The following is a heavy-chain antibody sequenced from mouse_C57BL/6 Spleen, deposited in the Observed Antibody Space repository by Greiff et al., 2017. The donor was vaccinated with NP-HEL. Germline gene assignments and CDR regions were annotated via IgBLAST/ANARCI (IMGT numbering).Heavy chain of an antibody. Sequence: VQLQQSGPELVKPGASVKISCKASGYSFTGYYMNWVKQSPEKSLEWIGEINPSTGGTTYNQKFKAKATLTVDKSSSTAYMQLKSLTSEDSAVYYCARGSTVVPYYYAMDYWGQGTSVTVSS. D-gene: IGHD1-1*01. V-gene: IGHV1-42*01. J-gene: IGHJ4*01. CDR3: ARGSTVVPYYYAMDY. CDR2: INPSTGGT. CDR1: GYSFTGYY.